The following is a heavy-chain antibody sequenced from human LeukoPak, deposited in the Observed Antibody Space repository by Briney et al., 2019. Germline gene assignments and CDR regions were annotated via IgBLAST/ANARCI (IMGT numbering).Heavy chain of an antibody. J-gene: IGHJ4*02. V-gene: IGHV3-64*01. CDR3: ARVGATQAFDY. D-gene: IGHD1-26*01. Sequence: GGSLRLPCAASGFTFSSYAMHWVRQAPGKGLEYVSAISSNGGSTYYANSVKGRFTISRDNSKNTLYLQMGSLRAEDMAVYYCARVGATQAFDYWGQGTLVTVSS. CDR1: GFTFSSYA. CDR2: ISSNGGST.